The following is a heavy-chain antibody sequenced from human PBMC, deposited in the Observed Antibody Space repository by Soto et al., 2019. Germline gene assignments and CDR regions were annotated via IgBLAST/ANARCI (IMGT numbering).Heavy chain of an antibody. Sequence: SVKVSCKASGGTFSSYAISWVRQAPGQGSEWMGGIIPIFGTANYAQKFQGRVTITADKSTSTAYMELSSLRSEDTAVYYCARDRPSGSYYVVFDYWGQGTLVTVSS. D-gene: IGHD1-26*01. J-gene: IGHJ4*02. V-gene: IGHV1-69*06. CDR2: IIPIFGTA. CDR3: ARDRPSGSYYVVFDY. CDR1: GGTFSSYA.